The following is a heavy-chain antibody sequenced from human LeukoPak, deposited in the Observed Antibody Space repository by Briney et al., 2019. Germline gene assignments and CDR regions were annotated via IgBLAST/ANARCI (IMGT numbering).Heavy chain of an antibody. CDR2: MNPNSGNT. J-gene: IGHJ6*03. CDR1: GYTFTSYD. Sequence: GASVKVSCKASGYTFTSYDINWVRQTAGQGLEWMGWMNPNSGNTGYAQKFQGRVTITRNTSISTAYMELSSLRSEDTAVYYCARGLYNWNDPYSTNHYMDVWGKGTTVTVSS. D-gene: IGHD1-20*01. CDR3: ARGLYNWNDPYSTNHYMDV. V-gene: IGHV1-8*03.